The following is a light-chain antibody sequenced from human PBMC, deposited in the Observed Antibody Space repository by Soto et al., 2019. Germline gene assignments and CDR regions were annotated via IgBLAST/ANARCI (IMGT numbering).Light chain of an antibody. J-gene: IGKJ1*01. V-gene: IGKV1-12*02. Sequence: DIQMTQSPSSVSASVGDRVTITCRASQDIGSWLAWYQQKPGKAPKLLIYAASILQSGVPARFSGSGSGTDFTLTISSLQPEDFATYYCQKGDCFPSWPFGQWTKGEIK. CDR2: AAS. CDR1: QDIGSW. CDR3: QKGDCFPSWP.